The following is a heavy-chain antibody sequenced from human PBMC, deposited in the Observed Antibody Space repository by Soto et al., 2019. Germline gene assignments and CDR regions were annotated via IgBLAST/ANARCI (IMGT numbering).Heavy chain of an antibody. J-gene: IGHJ4*02. CDR3: AKDPGGYDFWSGY. CDR2: ISYDGSNK. D-gene: IGHD3-3*01. V-gene: IGHV3-30*18. Sequence: PGGSLRLSCAASGFTFSSYGMHWVRQAPGKGLEWVAVISYDGSNKYYADSVKGRFTISRDNSKNTLYLQMNSLRAEDTAVYYCAKDPGGYDFWSGYWGQGTLVTVSS. CDR1: GFTFSSYG.